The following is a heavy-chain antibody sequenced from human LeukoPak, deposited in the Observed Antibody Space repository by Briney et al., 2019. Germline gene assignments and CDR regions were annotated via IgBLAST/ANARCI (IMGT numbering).Heavy chain of an antibody. V-gene: IGHV3-9*01. CDR3: ARFSQWLVAFDI. CDR2: ISWNSGSI. J-gene: IGHJ3*02. Sequence: GGSLGLSCAASGFTFDDYAMHWVRQAPGKGLEWVSGISWNSGSIGYADSVKGRFTISRDNSKNTLYLQMNSLRAEDTAVYYCARFSQWLVAFDIWGQGTMVTVSS. D-gene: IGHD6-19*01. CDR1: GFTFDDYA.